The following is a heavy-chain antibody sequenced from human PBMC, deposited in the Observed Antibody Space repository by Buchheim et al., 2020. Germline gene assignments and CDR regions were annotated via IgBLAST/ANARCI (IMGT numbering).Heavy chain of an antibody. CDR2: ISSSGNRV. CDR3: ARDVVPTADDGLDI. Sequence: EVQLVESGGGLVQPGGSLRLSCVASGFSCSSYDMNWVRQAPGKGLEWLSYISSSGNRVYFADSVRSRFAISRDDAKNSVYLDMNSLRAEDTAIYYCARDVVPTADDGLDIWGQGT. V-gene: IGHV3-48*03. CDR1: GFSCSSYD. J-gene: IGHJ3*02. D-gene: IGHD2-2*01.